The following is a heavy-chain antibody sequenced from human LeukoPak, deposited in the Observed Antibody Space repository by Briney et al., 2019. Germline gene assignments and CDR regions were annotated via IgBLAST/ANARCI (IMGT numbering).Heavy chain of an antibody. CDR2: IASDGYT. Sequence: GGSLRLSCAGSGFTFSNYAMTWVRQAPGKGLEWVSSIASDGYTRYADSVKGRLTVSRDNSKNTLYLQMNSLRAEDTAVYYCARSNLNDYWGQGTLVTVSS. D-gene: IGHD3-10*01. CDR3: ARSNLNDY. J-gene: IGHJ4*02. V-gene: IGHV3-23*01. CDR1: GFTFSNYA.